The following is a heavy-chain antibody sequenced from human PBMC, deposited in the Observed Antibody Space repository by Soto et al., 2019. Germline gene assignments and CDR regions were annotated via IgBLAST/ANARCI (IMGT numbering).Heavy chain of an antibody. Sequence: SETLSLTCTVSGGSISGYCWSWIRQPAGKGLEWIGRIYSSGSTNYNPSLNSRITMSVDTSKNQFSLKLSSVTAADTAVYYCARDRSGSQYGMDVWGQGTTVTVSS. J-gene: IGHJ6*02. CDR1: GGSISGYC. CDR3: ARDRSGSQYGMDV. D-gene: IGHD1-26*01. CDR2: IYSSGST. V-gene: IGHV4-4*07.